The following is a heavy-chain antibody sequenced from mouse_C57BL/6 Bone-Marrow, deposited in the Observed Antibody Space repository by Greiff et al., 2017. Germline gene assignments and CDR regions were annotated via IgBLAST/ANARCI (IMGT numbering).Heavy chain of an antibody. Sequence: VQLQQPGAELVKPGASVKLSCKASGYAFTSYWLHWVKQRPGQGLEWIGMIHPNSGSTNYNEKFKSKATLTVDKSSSTAYMQLSSLTTEDSAVYYCARPYGNYGDYWGQGTTLTVSS. CDR3: ARPYGNYGDY. V-gene: IGHV1-64*01. CDR1: GYAFTSYW. D-gene: IGHD2-1*01. J-gene: IGHJ2*01. CDR2: IHPNSGST.